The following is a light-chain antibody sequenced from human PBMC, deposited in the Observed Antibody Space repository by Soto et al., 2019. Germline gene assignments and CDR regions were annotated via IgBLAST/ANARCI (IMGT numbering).Light chain of an antibody. Sequence: EIVLTQSAGTLSLSPGERATLSCRASQSVSSSYLAWYQQKPGQAPSLLIYGASRRATGIPDRFSGSGSGTEFTLTVDRLEPEDFAVYYCQQYNNWPPSFGQGTKVDIK. V-gene: IGKV3-20*01. J-gene: IGKJ1*01. CDR1: QSVSSSY. CDR2: GAS. CDR3: QQYNNWPPS.